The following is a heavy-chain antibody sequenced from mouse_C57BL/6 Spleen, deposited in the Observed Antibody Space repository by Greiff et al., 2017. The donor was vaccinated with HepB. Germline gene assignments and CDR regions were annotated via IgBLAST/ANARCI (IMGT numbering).Heavy chain of an antibody. Sequence: VQLQQPGAELVKPGASVKLSCKASGYTFTSYWMHWVKQRPGQGLEWIGMIHPNSGSTNYNEKFKSKATLTVDKSTSTAYMQLSSLTSEDSAVYYCARDYYYGSSQGFAYWGQGTLVTVSA. J-gene: IGHJ3*01. CDR2: IHPNSGST. CDR1: GYTFTSYW. CDR3: ARDYYYGSSQGFAY. V-gene: IGHV1-64*01. D-gene: IGHD1-1*01.